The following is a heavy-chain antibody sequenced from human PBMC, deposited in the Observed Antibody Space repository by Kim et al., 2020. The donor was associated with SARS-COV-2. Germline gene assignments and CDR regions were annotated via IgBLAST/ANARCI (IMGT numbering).Heavy chain of an antibody. CDR1: GFTFSSYA. V-gene: IGHV3-30*14. CDR3: ARSIGGSYYYGMDV. J-gene: IGHJ6*02. D-gene: IGHD1-26*01. CDR2: ISSDGSNK. Sequence: GGSLRLSCAASGFTFSSYAMHWVRQAPGKGLEWVAVISSDGSNKYYADSVKGRFTISRDNSKNTLYLQMTSLRAEDTAVYYCARSIGGSYYYGMDVWGQGTTVTVSS.